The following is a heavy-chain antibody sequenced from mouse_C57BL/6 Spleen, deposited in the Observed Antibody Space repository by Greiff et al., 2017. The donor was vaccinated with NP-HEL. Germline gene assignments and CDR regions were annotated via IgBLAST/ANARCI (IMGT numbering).Heavy chain of an antibody. CDR2: ISSGGDYI. J-gene: IGHJ2*01. V-gene: IGHV5-9-1*02. Sequence: DVQLVESGEGLVKPGGSLKLSCAASGFTFSSYAMSWVRQTPEKRLEWVAYISSGGDYIYYADTVKGRFTISRDNARNTLYLQMSSLKSEDTAMYYCTREGLLLRSFDYWGQGTTLTVSS. CDR3: TREGLLLRSFDY. D-gene: IGHD1-1*01. CDR1: GFTFSSYA.